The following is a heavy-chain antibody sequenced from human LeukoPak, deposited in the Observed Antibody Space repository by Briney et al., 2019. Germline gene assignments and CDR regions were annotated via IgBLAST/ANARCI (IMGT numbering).Heavy chain of an antibody. D-gene: IGHD6-19*01. Sequence: PGGSLRLSCAASGFTFSSYAMSWDRQAPGKGLEWVSAISGSGGSTYYADSVKGRFTISRDNSKNTLYLQMNSLRAEDTAVYYCAKRDESIAVAGTSDYWGQGTLVTVSS. CDR2: ISGSGGST. J-gene: IGHJ4*02. CDR3: AKRDESIAVAGTSDY. CDR1: GFTFSSYA. V-gene: IGHV3-23*01.